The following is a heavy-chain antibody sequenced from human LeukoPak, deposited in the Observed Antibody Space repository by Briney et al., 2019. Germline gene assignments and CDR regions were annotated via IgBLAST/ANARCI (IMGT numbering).Heavy chain of an antibody. CDR2: IYYSGST. D-gene: IGHD3-9*01. Sequence: SETLSLTCTVSGGSISSSSYYWGWIRQPPGKGLEWIGSIYYSGSTYYNPSLKSRVTISVDTSKNQFSLKLSSVTAADTAVYYCARSGGGLYYDILTGWPTNGFDPWSQGTLVTVSS. CDR1: GGSISSSSYY. V-gene: IGHV4-39*01. J-gene: IGHJ5*02. CDR3: ARSGGGLYYDILTGWPTNGFDP.